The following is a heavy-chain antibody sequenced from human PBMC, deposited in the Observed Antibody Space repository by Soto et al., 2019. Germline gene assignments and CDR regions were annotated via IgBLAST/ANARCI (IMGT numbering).Heavy chain of an antibody. D-gene: IGHD4-17*01. V-gene: IGHV3-11*06. CDR3: AREPPYGGDI. CDR1: GFTFSDYY. Sequence: GSLRLCCAASGFTFSDYYVSWIRQAPGKGLEWVSYISSSSSYTNYADSVKGRFTISRDNAKNSLYLQMNSLRAEDTAVYYCAREPPYGGDIWGQGTMVTV. J-gene: IGHJ3*02. CDR2: ISSSSSYT.